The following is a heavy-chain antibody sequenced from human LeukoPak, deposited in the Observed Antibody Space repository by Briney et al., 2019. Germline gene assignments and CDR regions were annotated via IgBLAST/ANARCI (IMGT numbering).Heavy chain of an antibody. CDR1: GFTFSSYA. D-gene: IGHD7-27*01. Sequence: AGRSLRLSCAASGFTFSSYAMHWVRQAPGKGLEWVAVISYDGRNKYYADSVKGRFTISRDNSKNTLYLQMNSLRAEDTAVYYCARSPGPFDYWGQGTLVTVSS. CDR3: ARSPGPFDY. V-gene: IGHV3-30*04. CDR2: ISYDGRNK. J-gene: IGHJ4*02.